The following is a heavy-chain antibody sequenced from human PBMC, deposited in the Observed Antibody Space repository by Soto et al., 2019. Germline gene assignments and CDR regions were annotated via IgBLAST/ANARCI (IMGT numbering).Heavy chain of an antibody. Sequence: ETLDLTSVVSCGSFSSFYCICIRRPPGKGLEWIGEIHHSGSTNYNPALKSRVSISVDTSKNQFFLKLNSVTAADTAVYYCASRRGWEVIDYWGQGTLVTVS. CDR2: IHHSGST. J-gene: IGHJ4*02. D-gene: IGHD1-26*01. CDR1: CGSFSSFY. V-gene: IGHV4-34*01. CDR3: ASRRGWEVIDY.